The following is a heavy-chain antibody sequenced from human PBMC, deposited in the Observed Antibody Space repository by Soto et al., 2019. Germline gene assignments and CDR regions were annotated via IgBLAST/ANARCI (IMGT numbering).Heavy chain of an antibody. CDR2: IYYSGST. J-gene: IGHJ5*02. CDR1: GGSISSYY. Sequence: PSETLSLTCTVPGGSISSYYWSWIRQPPGKGLEWIGYIYYSGSTNYNPSLKSRVTISVDTSKNQFSLKLSSVTAADTAVYYCARGTYSSGWYSSLDWFDPWGQGTLVTVSS. D-gene: IGHD6-19*01. CDR3: ARGTYSSGWYSSLDWFDP. V-gene: IGHV4-59*01.